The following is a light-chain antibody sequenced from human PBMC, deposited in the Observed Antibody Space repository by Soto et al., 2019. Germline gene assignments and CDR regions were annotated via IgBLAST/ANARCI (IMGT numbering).Light chain of an antibody. CDR3: QSADSSGTFYV. V-gene: IGLV3-25*03. CDR1: ALPKQN. J-gene: IGLJ1*01. CDR2: KDS. Sequence: SYELTQPPSVSVSPGQTARITCSGDALPKQNAYWYQQKPGQAPVLVIYKDSERPSGIPERFSGSSSGTTVTLTISGVQAEDEADYYCQSADSSGTFYVFGTGTKLTVL.